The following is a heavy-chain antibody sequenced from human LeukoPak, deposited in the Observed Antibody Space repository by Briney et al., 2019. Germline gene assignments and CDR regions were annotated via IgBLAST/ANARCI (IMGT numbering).Heavy chain of an antibody. Sequence: GGSLRLSCAASGFTFSSYGMHWVRQAPGKGLEWVAVIWYDGSNKYYADSVKGRFTISRDNSKNTLYLQMNSLRAEDTAVYYCARDDCSGGSCLDYWGQGTLVTVSS. J-gene: IGHJ4*02. V-gene: IGHV3-30*19. CDR3: ARDDCSGGSCLDY. CDR1: GFTFSSYG. CDR2: IWYDGSNK. D-gene: IGHD2-15*01.